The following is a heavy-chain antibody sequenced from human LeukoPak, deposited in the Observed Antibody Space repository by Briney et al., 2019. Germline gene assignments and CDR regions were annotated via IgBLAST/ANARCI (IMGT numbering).Heavy chain of an antibody. J-gene: IGHJ4*02. D-gene: IGHD2-8*01. CDR2: ISSTTNYI. Sequence: PGGSLRLPCVASGFTFSSYSMNWVRQAPGKGLEWVSSISSTTNYIYDYADSVRGRFTISRDNAKNSLYLQMNSLRAEDTAVYYCARDAKGYCSDGVCADWGQGTLVTVSS. CDR3: ARDAKGYCSDGVCAD. CDR1: GFTFSSYS. V-gene: IGHV3-21*01.